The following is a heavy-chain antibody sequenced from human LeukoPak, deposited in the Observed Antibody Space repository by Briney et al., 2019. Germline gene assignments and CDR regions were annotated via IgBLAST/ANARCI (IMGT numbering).Heavy chain of an antibody. D-gene: IGHD4-17*01. CDR1: GFTVSSNY. V-gene: IGHV3-53*01. CDR2: IYSGGST. Sequence: GGSLRLSCAASGFTVSSNYMSWVRQAPGKGLEWVPVIYSGGSTYYSDSVKGRFTISRDNSKSTLYLQMNILRAEDTAVYYCARGQGDYGGNWSDPWGQGTLVTVSS. J-gene: IGHJ5*02. CDR3: ARGQGDYGGNWSDP.